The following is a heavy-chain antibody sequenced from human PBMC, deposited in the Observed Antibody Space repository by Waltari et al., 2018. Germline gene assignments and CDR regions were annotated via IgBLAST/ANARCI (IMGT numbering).Heavy chain of an antibody. J-gene: IGHJ6*03. Sequence: QVQLQQWGAGLLKPSETLSLTCAVYGGSFSGYYWSWIRQPPGQGLEWIGEINHSGSTNYNPSLKSRVTISVDTSKNQFSLKLSSVTAADTAVYYCARSKGRRSSSPGGYYYYMDVWGKGTTVTVSS. V-gene: IGHV4-34*01. CDR3: ARSKGRRSSSPGGYYYYMDV. D-gene: IGHD6-6*01. CDR1: GGSFSGYY. CDR2: INHSGST.